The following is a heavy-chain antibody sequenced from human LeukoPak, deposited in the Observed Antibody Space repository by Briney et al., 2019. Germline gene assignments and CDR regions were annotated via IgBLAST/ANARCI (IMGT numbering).Heavy chain of an antibody. J-gene: IGHJ4*02. V-gene: IGHV6-1*01. Sequence: SQTLSLTCAISGDSISSNSAAWNWIRQSPARGLEWLGRTYYRSKWYNDYAVSVKSRISINSDTSKNQFSLQLNSVTPEDTAVYYCARDLESGSYEHYFDYWGQGTLVTVTS. CDR1: GDSISSNSAA. CDR3: ARDLESGSYEHYFDY. D-gene: IGHD1-26*01. CDR2: TYYRSKWYN.